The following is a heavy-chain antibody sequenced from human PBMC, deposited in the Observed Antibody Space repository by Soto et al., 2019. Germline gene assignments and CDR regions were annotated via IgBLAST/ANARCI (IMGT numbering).Heavy chain of an antibody. CDR3: ATVHNTSRAFDY. J-gene: IGHJ4*02. Sequence: EVQLLDSGGGLVQPGESLRLSCAASGFTITSSAMSWVRQAPGKGLEWVSTTGISGRTTYYADSVKGRFTVSRDDSKNTLDLQMSSLRDEDPAVYYCATVHNTSRAFDYWGQGTPVTVSS. D-gene: IGHD1-20*01. CDR1: GFTITSSA. V-gene: IGHV3-23*01. CDR2: TGISGRTT.